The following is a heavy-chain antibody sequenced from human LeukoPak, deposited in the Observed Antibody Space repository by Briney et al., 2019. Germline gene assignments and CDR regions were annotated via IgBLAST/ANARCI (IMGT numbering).Heavy chain of an antibody. CDR2: INHSGNT. CDR3: ARREPHGDYGGKIRYYYYMDV. Sequence: PSGTLSLTCAVYGGSFSGYYWSWIRQPPGKGLEWIGEINHSGNTNSNPSLKSRVTMSVDTSKNQFSLKLNSLTAADTAMYYCARREPHGDYGGKIRYYYYMDVWGKGTTITTSS. D-gene: IGHD4-23*01. J-gene: IGHJ6*03. V-gene: IGHV4-34*01. CDR1: GGSFSGYY.